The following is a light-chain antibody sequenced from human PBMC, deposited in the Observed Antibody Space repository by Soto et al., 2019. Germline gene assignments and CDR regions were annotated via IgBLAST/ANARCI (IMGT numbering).Light chain of an antibody. Sequence: EIVRTQSPATLSVSPVEISTLSCMSSQSVSSNLAWYQQKPGQAPRLLIYGASTRATGIPARFSGSGSGTEFTLTIRSLQSEDFAVYYCQQYNNWPPINCGQGTRRAIK. CDR3: QQYNNWPPIN. CDR2: GAS. J-gene: IGKJ5*01. CDR1: QSVSSN. V-gene: IGKV3-15*01.